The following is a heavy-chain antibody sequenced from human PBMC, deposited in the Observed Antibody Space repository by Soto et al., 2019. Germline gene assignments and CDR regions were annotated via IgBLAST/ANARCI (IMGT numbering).Heavy chain of an antibody. V-gene: IGHV5-51*01. D-gene: IGHD2-2*01. CDR2: IYPGDSDT. J-gene: IGHJ4*02. CDR1: GYSFTSYW. CDR3: ARPPLDCSSTSCYGY. Sequence: GQSLKISCKGSGYSFTSYWIGWVRQMPGKGLEWMGIIYPGDSDTRYSPSFQGQVTISADKSISTAYLQWSSLKASDTAMYYCARPPLDCSSTSCYGYWGQGTLVTVSS.